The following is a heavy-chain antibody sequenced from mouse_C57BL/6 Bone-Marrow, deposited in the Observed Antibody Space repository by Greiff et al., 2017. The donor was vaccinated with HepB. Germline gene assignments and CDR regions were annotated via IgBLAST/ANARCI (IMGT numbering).Heavy chain of an antibody. CDR1: GYTFTSYW. Sequence: VQLQQPGAELVMPGASVKLSCKASGYTFTSYWMHWVKQRPGQGLEWIGEIDPSDSYTNYNQKFKGKSTLTVDKSSSTAYMQLSSLTSEDSAVYYCAGGLRGAMDYWGQGTSVTVSS. CDR2: IDPSDSYT. V-gene: IGHV1-69*01. J-gene: IGHJ4*01. CDR3: AGGLRGAMDY.